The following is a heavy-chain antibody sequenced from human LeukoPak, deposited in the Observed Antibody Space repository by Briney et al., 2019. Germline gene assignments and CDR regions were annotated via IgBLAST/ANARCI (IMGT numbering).Heavy chain of an antibody. CDR1: GGSFSGYY. J-gene: IGHJ3*02. Sequence: SETLSLTCAVYGGSFSGYYWSWIRQPPGKGLEWIGEINHSGSTNYNPSLKSRVTISVDTSKSQFSLKLSSVTAADTAVYYCARVRVVVAASDAFDIWGQGTMVTVSS. CDR2: INHSGST. CDR3: ARVRVVVAASDAFDI. V-gene: IGHV4-34*01. D-gene: IGHD2-15*01.